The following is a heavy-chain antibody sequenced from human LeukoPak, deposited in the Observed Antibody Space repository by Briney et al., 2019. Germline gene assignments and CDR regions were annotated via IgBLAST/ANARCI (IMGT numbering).Heavy chain of an antibody. CDR2: IHYDGNNK. CDR1: GFSFSSSA. CDR3: AKDDNYIRFSS. V-gene: IGHV3-30*02. Sequence: GGSLRLSCAASGFSFSSSAMHWVRQAPGKGLDWVAFIHYDGNNKYYADSVKGRFTISRDNSKNTLYLQMNSLRAEDTAVYYCAKDDNYIRFSSWGQGTLVTVSS. D-gene: IGHD3-16*01. J-gene: IGHJ5*02.